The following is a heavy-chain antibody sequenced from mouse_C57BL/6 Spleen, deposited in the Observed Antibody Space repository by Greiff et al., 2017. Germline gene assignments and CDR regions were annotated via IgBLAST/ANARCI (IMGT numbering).Heavy chain of an antibody. J-gene: IGHJ4*01. CDR1: GFSFNTYA. V-gene: IGHV10-1*01. CDR3: VRHLDWYYAMDY. Sequence: EVMLVESGGGLVQPKGSLKLSCAASGFSFNTYAMNWVRQAPGKGLEWVARIRSKSNNYATYYADSVKDRFTISRDDSESMLYLQMNNLKTEDTAMYYCVRHLDWYYAMDYWGQGTSVTVSS. D-gene: IGHD4-1*01. CDR2: IRSKSNNYAT.